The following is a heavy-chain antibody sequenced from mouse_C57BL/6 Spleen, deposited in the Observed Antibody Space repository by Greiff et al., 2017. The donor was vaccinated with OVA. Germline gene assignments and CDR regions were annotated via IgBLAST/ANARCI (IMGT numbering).Heavy chain of an antibody. D-gene: IGHD1-1*01. V-gene: IGHV3-6*01. CDR1: GYSITSGYY. J-gene: IGHJ1*03. Sequence: ESGPGLVKPSQSLSLTCSVTGYSITSGYYWNWIRQFPGNKLEWMGYISYDGSNNYNPSLKNRISITRDTSTNQFFLKLNSVTTEDTATYYCARDGYYGGGYFDVWGTGTTVTVSS. CDR3: ARDGYYGGGYFDV. CDR2: ISYDGSN.